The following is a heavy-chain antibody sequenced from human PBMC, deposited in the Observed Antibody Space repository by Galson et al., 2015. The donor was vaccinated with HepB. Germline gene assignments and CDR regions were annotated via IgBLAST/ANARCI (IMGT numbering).Heavy chain of an antibody. J-gene: IGHJ3*02. D-gene: IGHD2-8*01. Sequence: SCAASGFTFSSNWMTWVRQAPGKGLEWVANIKPDGSERNYVDSVKGRFTISRDNAKNSLYLQMNSLRAEDTAVYYCAKNGGAFDIWGQGTMVIVSS. CDR1: GFTFSSNW. V-gene: IGHV3-7*03. CDR3: AKNGGAFDI. CDR2: IKPDGSER.